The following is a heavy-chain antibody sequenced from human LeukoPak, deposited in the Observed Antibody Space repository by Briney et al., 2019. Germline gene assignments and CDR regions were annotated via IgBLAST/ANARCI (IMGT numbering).Heavy chain of an antibody. J-gene: IGHJ6*03. CDR2: INPNSGGT. CDR1: GYTFSSYY. Sequence: GASVKVSCKASGYTFSSYYMHWVRQAPGQGLEWMGWINPNSGGTNYAQKFQGRVTMTRDTSISTAYMELSRLRSDDTAVYYCARWGSTIFGVVTLFQRYYYYYYYMDVWGKGTTVTVSS. D-gene: IGHD3-3*01. CDR3: ARWGSTIFGVVTLFQRYYYYYYYMDV. V-gene: IGHV1-2*02.